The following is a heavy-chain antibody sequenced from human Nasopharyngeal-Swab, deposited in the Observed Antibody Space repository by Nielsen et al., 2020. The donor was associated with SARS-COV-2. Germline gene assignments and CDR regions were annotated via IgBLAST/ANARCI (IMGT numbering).Heavy chain of an antibody. J-gene: IGHJ4*02. CDR2: ISGSGGST. CDR1: GFTFSSYA. Sequence: GGSLRLSCAASGFTFSSYAMSWVRQAPGKGLEWVSAISGSGGSTYYADSVKGRFTISRDNAKNSLYLQMNSLRAEDTAVYYCARQSSGSWSFDYWGQGTLVTVSS. CDR3: ARQSSGSWSFDY. D-gene: IGHD6-13*01. V-gene: IGHV3-23*01.